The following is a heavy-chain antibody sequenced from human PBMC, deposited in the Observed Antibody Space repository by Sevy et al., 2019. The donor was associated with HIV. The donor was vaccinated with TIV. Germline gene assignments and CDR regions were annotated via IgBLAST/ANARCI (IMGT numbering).Heavy chain of an antibody. V-gene: IGHV3-23*01. CDR1: GFTFSSYA. D-gene: IGHD3-22*01. Sequence: GGSLRLSCAASGFTFSSYAMSWVRQAPGKGLEWVSAISGSGGSTYYADSVKGRFTISRDNSKNTLYLQMNSLRAEDTAVYYCAKKPDYYYDSNGYYDYFDYWGQGTLVTVSS. CDR2: ISGSGGST. J-gene: IGHJ4*02. CDR3: AKKPDYYYDSNGYYDYFDY.